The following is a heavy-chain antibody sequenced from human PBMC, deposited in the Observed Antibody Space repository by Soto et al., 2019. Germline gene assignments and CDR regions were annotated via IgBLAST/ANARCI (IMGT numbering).Heavy chain of an antibody. CDR1: GYTFSDYY. CDR3: ARDPATAKPEGVDF. Sequence: QVQLVQSGAEVRKPGASVKVSCKASGYTFSDYYIHWVRQAPGQGLEWMGCINPNSGGTKYAPKFQGGVTMTRDTSITTAYMELSRLRSGDTAVYYCARDPATAKPEGVDFWGQGTLVTVSS. J-gene: IGHJ4*02. D-gene: IGHD1-1*01. CDR2: INPNSGGT. V-gene: IGHV1-2*02.